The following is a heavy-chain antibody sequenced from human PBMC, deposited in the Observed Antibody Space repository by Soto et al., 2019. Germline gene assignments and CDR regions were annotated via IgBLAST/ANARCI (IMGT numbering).Heavy chain of an antibody. Sequence: GGSLRLSCAASGFTFSSYWMSWVRQAPGKGLEWVANIKQDGREKYYVDSVKGRFTISRDNAKNSLYLQMNSLRAEDTAVYYCARYIRGPTVYYFDFWGPGVLVTVSS. J-gene: IGHJ4*02. D-gene: IGHD1-1*01. CDR3: ARYIRGPTVYYFDF. CDR2: IKQDGREK. V-gene: IGHV3-7*01. CDR1: GFTFSSYW.